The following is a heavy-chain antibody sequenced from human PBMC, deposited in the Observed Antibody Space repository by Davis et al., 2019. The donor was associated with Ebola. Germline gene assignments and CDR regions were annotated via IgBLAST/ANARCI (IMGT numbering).Heavy chain of an antibody. J-gene: IGHJ6*04. CDR3: AKDLYGGYCSSSSCYRVMDV. CDR2: ISYDGSNK. D-gene: IGHD2-2*01. V-gene: IGHV3-30*18. CDR1: GFTFSSYA. Sequence: PGGSLSLSCAASGFTFSSYAMHWVRQAPGKGVEWVAVISYDGSNKYYADSVKGRFIISRDNSKNTLYLQMNSLRAEDTAVYYCAKDLYGGYCSSSSCYRVMDVWGKGTTVTVSS.